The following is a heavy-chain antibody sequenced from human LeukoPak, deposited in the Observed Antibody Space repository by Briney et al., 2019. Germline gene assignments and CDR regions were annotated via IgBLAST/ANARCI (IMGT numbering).Heavy chain of an antibody. J-gene: IGHJ4*02. V-gene: IGHV4-4*07. D-gene: IGHD5-18*01. CDR2: IYTSGST. CDR1: GGSISSYY. Sequence: SETLSLTCTVSGGSISSYYWSRIRQPAGKGLEWIGRIYTSGSTNYNPSLKSRVTISVDTSKNQFSLKLSSVTAADTAVYYCARDDVDTPPFDYLGQGTLVTVSS. CDR3: ARDDVDTPPFDY.